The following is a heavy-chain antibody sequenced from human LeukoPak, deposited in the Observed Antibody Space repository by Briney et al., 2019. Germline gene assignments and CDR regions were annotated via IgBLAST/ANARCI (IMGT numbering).Heavy chain of an antibody. D-gene: IGHD2-15*01. CDR3: ARSVGYYYTMDV. CDR2: ISGSGDDL. V-gene: IGHV3-11*01. Sequence: GGSLRLSCVACGFSFSDYYMSWIRQAPGRGLEWISYISGSGDDLYYADSVKGRFTFSRDNANNSLYLQMNSLRAEDTAIYYCARSVGYYYTMDVWGQGTTVTVSS. CDR1: GFSFSDYY. J-gene: IGHJ6*02.